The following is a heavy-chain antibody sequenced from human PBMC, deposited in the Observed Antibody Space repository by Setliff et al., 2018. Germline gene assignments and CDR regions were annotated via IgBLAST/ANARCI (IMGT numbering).Heavy chain of an antibody. CDR3: AYDSSGYYPGY. D-gene: IGHD3-22*01. CDR2: ISAYSDDT. Sequence: GASVKVSCKASGHTFITFGISWVRQAPGQGLEWMGWISAYSDDTKYAEKFQGRVTMTMDTSTGTAYMELRSLRSDDTAVYICAYDSSGYYPGYWGQGTLGTSPQ. V-gene: IGHV1-18*01. J-gene: IGHJ4*02. CDR1: GHTFITFG.